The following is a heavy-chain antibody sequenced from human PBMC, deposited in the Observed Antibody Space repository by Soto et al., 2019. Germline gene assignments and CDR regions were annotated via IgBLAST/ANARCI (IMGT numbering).Heavy chain of an antibody. CDR3: AMAAAGTGYFDY. D-gene: IGHD6-13*01. J-gene: IGHJ4*02. Sequence: SVKVSCKASGGTFSSYAISWVRQAPGQGLEWMGGIIPIFGTANYAQKFQGRVTITADESTSTAYMELSSLRSEDTAVYYCAMAAAGTGYFDYWGQGTLVTVSS. CDR2: IIPIFGTA. CDR1: GGTFSSYA. V-gene: IGHV1-69*13.